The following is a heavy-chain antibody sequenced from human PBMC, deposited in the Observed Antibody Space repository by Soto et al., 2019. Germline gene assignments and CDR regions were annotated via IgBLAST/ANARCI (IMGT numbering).Heavy chain of an antibody. J-gene: IGHJ4*02. Sequence: ASVKVSCKVSGYTLTELSMHWVRQAPGKGLEWMGGFDPEDGETIYAQKFQGRVTMTEDTSTDTAYMELSSLRSEDTAVYYCATDDRGMRPFDYWGQGTLVTVSS. V-gene: IGHV1-24*01. D-gene: IGHD3-16*01. CDR1: GYTLTELS. CDR2: FDPEDGET. CDR3: ATDDRGMRPFDY.